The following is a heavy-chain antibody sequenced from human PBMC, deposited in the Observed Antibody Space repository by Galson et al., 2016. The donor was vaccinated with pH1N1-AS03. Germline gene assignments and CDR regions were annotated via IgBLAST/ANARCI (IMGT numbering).Heavy chain of an antibody. D-gene: IGHD3-3*01. V-gene: IGHV3-23*01. J-gene: IGHJ5*02. CDR2: VGGVDGSL. CDR1: GFRFSIYA. CDR3: ARGSGSPHWFDP. Sequence: SLRLSCAASGFRFSIYAMHWVRQAPGKGLEWVSGVGGVDGSLWYAESVKGRFTVSRDNSKGTLDLQMNSLGADDTAVYYCARGSGSPHWFDPWGQGTLVTVSS.